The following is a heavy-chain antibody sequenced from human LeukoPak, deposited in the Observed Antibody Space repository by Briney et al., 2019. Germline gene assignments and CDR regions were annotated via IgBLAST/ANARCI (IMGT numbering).Heavy chain of an antibody. CDR2: IIPIFGTA. D-gene: IGHD6-13*01. J-gene: IGHJ5*02. CDR3: ARGVHSSSWLNWFDP. CDR1: GGTFSSYA. Sequence: ASVKVSCKASGGTFSSYAISWVRQAPGQGLEWMGGIIPIFGTANYAQKFQGRVTITADESTSTAYMELSSLRSEDTAVYYCARGVHSSSWLNWFDPWGQGTLVTVSS. V-gene: IGHV1-69*13.